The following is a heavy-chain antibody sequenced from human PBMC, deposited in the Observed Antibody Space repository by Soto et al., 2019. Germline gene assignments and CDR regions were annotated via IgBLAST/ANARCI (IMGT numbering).Heavy chain of an antibody. CDR1: GNTLTSYY. J-gene: IGHJ4*02. V-gene: IGHV1-2*02. CDR3: ARPPGYVTDWYYFDT. D-gene: IGHD3-9*01. CDR2: LSPTTGGT. Sequence: ASVKVSCKTSGNTLTSYYIHWVRQAPGQGLEWVGRLSPTTGGTNYAQHFQGRVTVTWDMSTFTAYMELSSLIYEDTAVYYCARPPGYVTDWYYFDTWCQGTQVTVSS.